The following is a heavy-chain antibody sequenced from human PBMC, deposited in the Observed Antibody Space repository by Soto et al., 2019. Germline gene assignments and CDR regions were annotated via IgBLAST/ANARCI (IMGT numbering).Heavy chain of an antibody. D-gene: IGHD6-6*01. CDR2: ISYDGSNK. V-gene: IGHV3-30*18. CDR1: GFTFSSYG. J-gene: IGHJ6*02. CDR3: AKHPPGGSSPDYYGMDV. Sequence: QVQLVESGGGVVQPGRSLRLSCAASGFTFSSYGMHWVRQAPGKGLEWVAVISYDGSNKYYADSVKGRFTISRDNSKNTLYLQMNSLRAEDTAVYYCAKHPPGGSSPDYYGMDVWGQGTTVTVSS.